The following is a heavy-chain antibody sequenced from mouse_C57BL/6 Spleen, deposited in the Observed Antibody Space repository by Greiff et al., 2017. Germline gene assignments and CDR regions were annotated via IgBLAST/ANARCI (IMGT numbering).Heavy chain of an antibody. Sequence: QVQLQQPGAELVKPGASVKMSCKASGYTFTSYWITWVKQRPGQGLEWIGDIYPGSGSTNYNEKFKSKATLTVDTSSSTAYMQLSSLTSEDSAVYYCARWCYDYDDCAMDYWGQGTSVTVSS. CDR3: ARWCYDYDDCAMDY. J-gene: IGHJ4*01. D-gene: IGHD2-4*01. V-gene: IGHV1-55*01. CDR2: IYPGSGST. CDR1: GYTFTSYW.